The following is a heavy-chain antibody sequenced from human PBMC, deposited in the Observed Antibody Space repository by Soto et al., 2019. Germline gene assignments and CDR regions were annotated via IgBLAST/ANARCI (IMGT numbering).Heavy chain of an antibody. J-gene: IGHJ5*02. CDR3: ARKSSSSSWFDP. V-gene: IGHV1-18*01. CDR1: CYTFFSYG. D-gene: IGHD6-6*01. Sequence: SVKVSCKTSCYTFFSYGISWVRQAPGQGLEWMGWISGYNGNTNYAQKFQARVTMTADTSTRTAYMELRSLRSDDTAFYYCARKSSSSSWFDPWGQGTLVTVSS. CDR2: ISGYNGNT.